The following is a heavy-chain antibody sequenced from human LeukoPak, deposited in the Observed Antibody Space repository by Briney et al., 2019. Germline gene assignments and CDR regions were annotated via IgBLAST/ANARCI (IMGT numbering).Heavy chain of an antibody. CDR2: ISAYNGNT. CDR3: ARVFIVVVTARSGSFDY. J-gene: IGHJ4*02. Sequence: ASVKVSCKASGYTFTSYDINWVRQAPGQGLEWMGWISAYNGNTNYAQKLQGRVTMTTDTSTSTAYMELRSLRSDDTAVYYCARVFIVVVTARSGSFDYWGQGTLVTVSS. V-gene: IGHV1-18*01. CDR1: GYTFTSYD. D-gene: IGHD2-21*02.